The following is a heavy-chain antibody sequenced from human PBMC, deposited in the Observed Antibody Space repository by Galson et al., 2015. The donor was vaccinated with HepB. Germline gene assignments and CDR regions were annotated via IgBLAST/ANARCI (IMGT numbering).Heavy chain of an antibody. CDR1: GYSFSNYW. Sequence: QSGAEVKKPGESLKISCRGSGYSFSNYWVDWVRQMPGKGLEWMGIIYPGDSDTRYNPSFQGQVTISADKSIGTAYLQWSSLKASDTAMYYCARHVHSVTTNYYYGMDVWGQGTTVTVSS. V-gene: IGHV5-51*01. CDR3: ARHVHSVTTNYYYGMDV. D-gene: IGHD4-17*01. CDR2: IYPGDSDT. J-gene: IGHJ6*02.